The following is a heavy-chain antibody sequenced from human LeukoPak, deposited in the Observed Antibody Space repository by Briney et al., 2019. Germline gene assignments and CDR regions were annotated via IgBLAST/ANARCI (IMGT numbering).Heavy chain of an antibody. CDR2: VYPADSET. CDR3: MAYNRDEAPGFDL. J-gene: IGHJ3*01. V-gene: IGHV5-51*03. CDR1: GYTFVNYW. Sequence: KPGESLKISCQASGYTFVNYWIAWVRQMPGKGLEWMGIVYPADSETRYGPSFQGHVTISADDSSSVAYLQWNSLKASDTARYFFMAYNRDEAPGFDLWGQGTMVTVSS. D-gene: IGHD1-1*01.